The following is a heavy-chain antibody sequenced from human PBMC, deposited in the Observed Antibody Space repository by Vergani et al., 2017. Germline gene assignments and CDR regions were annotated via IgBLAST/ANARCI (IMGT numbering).Heavy chain of an antibody. CDR2: FDPEDGET. CDR1: GYTLTELS. J-gene: IGHJ5*02. V-gene: IGHV1-24*01. CDR3: ATSDLYYYDSSGYYSP. Sequence: QVQLVQSGAEVKKPGASVKVSCKVSGYTLTELSMNWVRQAPGKGLEGMGGFDPEDGETIYAQKFQGRVTMTEDTSTDTAYMELSSLRSEEPAVYYCATSDLYYYDSSGYYSPWGQGTLVTVSS. D-gene: IGHD3-22*01.